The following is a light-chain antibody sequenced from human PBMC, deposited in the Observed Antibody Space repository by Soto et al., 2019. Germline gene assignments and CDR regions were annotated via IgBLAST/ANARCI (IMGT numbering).Light chain of an antibody. J-gene: IGKJ5*01. CDR3: HQYCNSIT. CDR1: QSISGSY. Sequence: EIVLTQSPGTLSLSPGERATLSCGASQSISGSYLAWYQQKPGQAPRLLIYGASSRATDIPDRFGGSGSGAYSALSISRLEPEDFAVDSCHQYCNSITFGQGTRLEIK. CDR2: GAS. V-gene: IGKV3-20*01.